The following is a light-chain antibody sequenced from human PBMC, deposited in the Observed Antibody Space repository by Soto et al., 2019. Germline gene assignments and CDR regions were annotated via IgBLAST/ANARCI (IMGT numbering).Light chain of an antibody. CDR3: QQYNAYPWS. CDR2: DAS. CDR1: QSISSW. V-gene: IGKV1-5*01. Sequence: DIQMTQSPSTLSASVGDRVTITCRASQSISSWLAWYQQKPGKAPKLLMYDASSLDSEVPSRFSGSGSGTEFTLTISGLQPDDFAHYYCQQYNAYPWSFGQGTKVEIK. J-gene: IGKJ1*01.